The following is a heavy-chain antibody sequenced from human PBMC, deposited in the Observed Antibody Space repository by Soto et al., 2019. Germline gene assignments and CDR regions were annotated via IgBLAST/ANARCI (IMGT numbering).Heavy chain of an antibody. V-gene: IGHV3-48*02. J-gene: IGHJ4*02. CDR3: ARGRPNYFDY. CDR1: GFPFSTYG. CDR2: ISGSSSLI. Sequence: GGSLRLSCAASGFPFSTYGMNWVRQAPGKGLEWVSYISGSSSLIYYADSVKGRFTISRDNAKNSLYLQMSSLTDEDTAVYYCARGRPNYFDYWGQGTLVTVSS.